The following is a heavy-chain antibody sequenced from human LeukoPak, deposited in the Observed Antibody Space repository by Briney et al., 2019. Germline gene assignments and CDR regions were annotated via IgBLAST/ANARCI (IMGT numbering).Heavy chain of an antibody. V-gene: IGHV4-59*01. D-gene: IGHD3-10*01. CDR3: ARTDYYGSGSYRRRGWYFDL. J-gene: IGHJ2*01. Sequence: SETLSLTCTVSGGSISSYYWSWIRQPPGKGLEWIGYIYYSGSTNYNPSLKSRVTISVDTSKNQFSLKLSSVTAADTAVYYCARTDYYGSGSYRRRGWYFDLWGRGTLVTVSP. CDR2: IYYSGST. CDR1: GGSISSYY.